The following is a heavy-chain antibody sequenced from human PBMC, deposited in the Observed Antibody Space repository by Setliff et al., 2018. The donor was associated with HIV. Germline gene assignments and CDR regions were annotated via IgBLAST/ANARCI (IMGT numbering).Heavy chain of an antibody. Sequence: SETLSLTCTVSYFSIDNGYYWGWIRQPPGKGLEWIASISHSGNAYYNPSLKSRVSISLDTSKNQFSLKLSSVTAADTAIYFCAREGGYDYGYTIFYWGQGTLVTVSS. CDR3: AREGGYDYGYTIFY. D-gene: IGHD5-18*01. J-gene: IGHJ4*02. CDR1: YFSIDNGYY. CDR2: ISHSGNA. V-gene: IGHV4-38-2*02.